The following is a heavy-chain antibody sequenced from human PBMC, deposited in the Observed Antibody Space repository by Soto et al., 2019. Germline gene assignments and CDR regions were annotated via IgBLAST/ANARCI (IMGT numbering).Heavy chain of an antibody. V-gene: IGHV3-23*01. J-gene: IGHJ4*02. Sequence: EVQLLESGGGLVQPGGSLRLSCAASGFTFSSYAMSWVRQAPGKGLEWVSAISGSGGSTYYADSVKGRFTISRDNSKNTRYLQMNSLRAGDMAVYYCAKDIVGVVGAGFFDYWGQGTLVTVSS. CDR1: GFTFSSYA. CDR3: AKDIVGVVGAGFFDY. D-gene: IGHD2-15*01. CDR2: ISGSGGST.